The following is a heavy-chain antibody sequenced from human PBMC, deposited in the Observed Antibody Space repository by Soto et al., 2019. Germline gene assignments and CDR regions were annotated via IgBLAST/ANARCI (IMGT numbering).Heavy chain of an antibody. Sequence: EVQLVESGGGLVKPGGSLRLSCAASGFTFSNAWMNWVRQAPGKGLEWGGRIKSKTDGGTTDYAAPVKGRFTISRDDSKNTLYLQMNSLKTEYTAVYYCTSLTTLGYWGQGTLVTVSS. V-gene: IGHV3-15*07. CDR1: GFTFSNAW. J-gene: IGHJ4*02. CDR2: IKSKTDGGTT. CDR3: TSLTTLGY.